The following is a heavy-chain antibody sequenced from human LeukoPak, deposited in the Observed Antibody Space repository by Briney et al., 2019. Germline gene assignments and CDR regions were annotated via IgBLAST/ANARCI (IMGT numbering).Heavy chain of an antibody. V-gene: IGHV4-39*07. D-gene: IGHD3-10*01. CDR3: ARDHPHGYYGSGSGHFDY. J-gene: IGHJ4*02. Sequence: SETLSLTCTVSGGSISSSSYYWGWIRQPPGKGLEWIGSIYYSGSTYYNPSLKSRVTLSVDTSKNQFSLKLSSVTAADTAVYYCARDHPHGYYGSGSGHFDYWGQGTLVTVSS. CDR1: GGSISSSSYY. CDR2: IYYSGST.